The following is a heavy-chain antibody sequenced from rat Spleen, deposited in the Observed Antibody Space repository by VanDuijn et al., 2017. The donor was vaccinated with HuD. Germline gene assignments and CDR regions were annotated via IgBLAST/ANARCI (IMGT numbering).Heavy chain of an antibody. CDR3: ARQRVGPFDY. V-gene: IGHV5-22*01. Sequence: EVQLVESGGGLVQPGRSMKLSCAASGFTFSDYYMAWVRQAPKKGLEWVASISYEGSSTYYGDSVKGRFTISRDNAKSTLYLQMNSLRSEDTATYYCARQRVGPFDYWGQGVMVTVSS. CDR2: ISYEGSST. CDR1: GFTFSDYY. J-gene: IGHJ2*01. D-gene: IGHD1-11*01.